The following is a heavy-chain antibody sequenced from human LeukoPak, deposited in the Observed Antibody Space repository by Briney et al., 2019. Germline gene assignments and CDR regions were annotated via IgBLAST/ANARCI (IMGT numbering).Heavy chain of an antibody. D-gene: IGHD4-17*01. CDR3: ARDYGDYGAPFDY. CDR2: IYYSGST. CDR1: GGSISSSSYY. J-gene: IGHJ4*02. V-gene: IGHV4-39*02. Sequence: SETLSLTCTVSGGSISSSSYYWGWIRQPPGKGLEWIGSIYYSGSTYYNPSLKSRVTISVDTSKNQFSLKLSSVTAADAAVYYCARDYGDYGAPFDYWGQGTLVTVSS.